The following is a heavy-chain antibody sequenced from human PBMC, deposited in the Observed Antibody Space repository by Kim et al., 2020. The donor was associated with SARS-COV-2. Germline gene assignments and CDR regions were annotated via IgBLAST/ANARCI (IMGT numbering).Heavy chain of an antibody. J-gene: IGHJ4*02. CDR2: IKSETSGGTT. CDR3: TTEFYTYGLNF. CDR1: GFTFKDAW. V-gene: IGHV3-15*01. D-gene: IGHD5-18*01. Sequence: GGSLRLSCAASGFTFKDAWMSWVRQAPGKGLEWVGRIKSETSGGTTEYAAPVKSRFTISRDDSINMVYLQMNSLKTEDTAVYFCTTEFYTYGLNFWGQGNLVTVSS.